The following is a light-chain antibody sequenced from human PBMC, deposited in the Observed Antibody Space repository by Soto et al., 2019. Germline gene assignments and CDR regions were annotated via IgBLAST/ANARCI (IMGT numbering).Light chain of an antibody. Sequence: QSVLTQPPSANGDTGQSVTISCTGTNSKVGGYDYVSWYPQHPGKAPKLMIFEVSKRPSGVPDRFSGSKSGNTASLTVFGLQAEDDADSDCSSYAGISKGVFGTGTKETDL. CDR2: EVS. V-gene: IGLV2-8*01. J-gene: IGLJ1*01. CDR1: NSKVGGYDY. CDR3: SSYAGISKGV.